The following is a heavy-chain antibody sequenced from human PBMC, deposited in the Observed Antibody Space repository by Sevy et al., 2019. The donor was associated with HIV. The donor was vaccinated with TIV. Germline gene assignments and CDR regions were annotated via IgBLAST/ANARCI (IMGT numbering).Heavy chain of an antibody. CDR3: ARYDIMNGRPDVFDI. CDR2: IHYRGRT. D-gene: IGHD3-9*01. J-gene: IGHJ3*02. Sequence: SETLSLTCTVSGGSISSYYWSWIRQPPGKGLEWIGHIHYRGRTTYNPSLKSRATISVDTSKIHFSLRLNFVTAADTAVYYCARYDIMNGRPDVFDIWGQGTMVTVSS. V-gene: IGHV4-59*13. CDR1: GGSISSYY.